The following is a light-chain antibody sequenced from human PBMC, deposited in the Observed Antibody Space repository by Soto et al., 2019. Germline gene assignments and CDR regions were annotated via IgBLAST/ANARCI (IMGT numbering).Light chain of an antibody. J-gene: IGKJ4*01. V-gene: IGKV3-11*01. CDR2: DAS. CDR3: QQYNSWPLT. CDR1: QNINSD. Sequence: EIVLTQSPATLSLSPGERATLSCTASQNINSDLAWYQQRPGQAPRLLIYDASNRAPGIPARFGGSGSGADFTLSISSLEPEDFAVYYCQQYNSWPLTFGGGTKVEIK.